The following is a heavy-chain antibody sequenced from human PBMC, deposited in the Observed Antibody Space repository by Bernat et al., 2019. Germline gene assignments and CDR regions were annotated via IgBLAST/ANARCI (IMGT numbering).Heavy chain of an antibody. CDR3: AREAYSSSSPTFDD. CDR1: GGTFSSYT. V-gene: IGHV1-69*08. CDR2: IIPILGIA. J-gene: IGHJ4*02. Sequence: QVQLVQSGAEVKKPGSSVKVSCKASGGTFSSYTISWVRQAPGQGLEWMGRIIPILGIANYAQKFQGRVTITADKSTSTAYMELSSLRSEDTAVYYCAREAYSSSSPTFDDWGQGTLVTVSS. D-gene: IGHD6-6*01.